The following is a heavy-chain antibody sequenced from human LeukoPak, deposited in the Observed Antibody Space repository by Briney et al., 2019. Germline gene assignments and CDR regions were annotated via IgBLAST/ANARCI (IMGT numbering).Heavy chain of an antibody. CDR1: GGSISSSSYY. J-gene: IGHJ5*02. Sequence: SETLSLTCTVSGGSISSSSYYWGWIRQPPGKGLEWIGYIYYSGSTNYNPSLKSRVTISVDTSKNQFSLKLSSVTAADTAVYYCARGQQWRDRWFDPWGQGTLVTVSS. CDR3: ARGQQWRDRWFDP. CDR2: IYYSGST. V-gene: IGHV4-61*05. D-gene: IGHD6-19*01.